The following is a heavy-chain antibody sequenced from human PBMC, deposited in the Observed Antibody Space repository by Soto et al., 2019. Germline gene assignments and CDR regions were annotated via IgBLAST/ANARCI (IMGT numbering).Heavy chain of an antibody. Sequence: GGSLRLCCAASGFTFSSYSMKWVRQAPGKGLEWVSSISRSSSYIYYADSVKGRFTISRDNAKNSLYLQMNSLRAEDTAVYYCARDPIIAMVRGVINWFDPWGQGTLVTVSS. V-gene: IGHV3-21*01. D-gene: IGHD3-10*01. CDR2: ISRSSSYI. CDR1: GFTFSSYS. CDR3: ARDPIIAMVRGVINWFDP. J-gene: IGHJ5*02.